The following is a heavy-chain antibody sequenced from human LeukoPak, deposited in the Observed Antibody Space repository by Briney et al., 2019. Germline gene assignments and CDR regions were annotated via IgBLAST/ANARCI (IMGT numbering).Heavy chain of an antibody. V-gene: IGHV3-11*01. CDR2: ISSSGSTI. D-gene: IGHD3-10*01. Sequence: GGSLRLSCAASGFTFSDYYMSWIRQAPGKGLEWVSYISSSGSTIYYADSVKGRFTISRDNSKNTLYLQMNSLRAEDTALYHCARGTYYGSGGPQNYYGMDVWGQGTTVTVSS. CDR3: ARGTYYGSGGPQNYYGMDV. J-gene: IGHJ6*02. CDR1: GFTFSDYY.